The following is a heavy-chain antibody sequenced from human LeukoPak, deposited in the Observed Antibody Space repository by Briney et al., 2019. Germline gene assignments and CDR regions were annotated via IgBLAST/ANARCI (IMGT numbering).Heavy chain of an antibody. Sequence: SETLSLTCGVSVGSISSGNWWSWVRQSPEKGLEWIGEIHHNGTRNYNPSLKSRVTISADTFQNHFSLIVTSLTAADTAVYYCATAPILRGEGGEHYRCGMDVWGQGTTVIVSS. CDR2: IHHNGTR. V-gene: IGHV4/OR15-8*01. CDR1: VGSISSGNW. CDR3: ATAPILRGEGGEHYRCGMDV. J-gene: IGHJ6*02. D-gene: IGHD2-2*02.